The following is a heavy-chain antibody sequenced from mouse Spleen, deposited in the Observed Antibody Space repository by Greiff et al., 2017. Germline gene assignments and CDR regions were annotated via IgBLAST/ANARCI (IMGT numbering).Heavy chain of an antibody. D-gene: IGHD4-1*01. Sequence: QVQLKESGPELVKPGASVKISCKASGYAFSSSWMNWVKQRPGKGLEWIGRIYPGDGDTNYNGKFKGKATLTADKSSSTAYMQLSSLTSEDSAVYFCARSNGGFAYWGQGTLVTVSA. CDR2: IYPGDGDT. J-gene: IGHJ3*01. V-gene: IGHV1-82*01. CDR1: GYAFSSSW. CDR3: ARSNGGFAY.